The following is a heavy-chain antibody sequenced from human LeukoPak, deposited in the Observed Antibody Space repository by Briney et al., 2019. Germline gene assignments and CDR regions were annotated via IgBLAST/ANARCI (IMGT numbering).Heavy chain of an antibody. V-gene: IGHV3-30*02. Sequence: PGGSLRLSCAASGFTFSSYGMHWVRQAPGKGLEWVAFIRYDGSNKYYADSVKGRFTISRDNSKNTLYLQMNSLRAEDTAVYYCAKDLLSIASHGYWGQGTLVTVSS. D-gene: IGHD2-21*01. CDR1: GFTFSSYG. CDR3: AKDLLSIASHGY. CDR2: IRYDGSNK. J-gene: IGHJ4*02.